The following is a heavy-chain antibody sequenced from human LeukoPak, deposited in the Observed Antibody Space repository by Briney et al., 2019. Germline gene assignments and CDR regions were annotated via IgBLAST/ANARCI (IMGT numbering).Heavy chain of an antibody. V-gene: IGHV1-69*06. CDR3: VTHGGDSSGYYGGY. D-gene: IGHD3-22*01. Sequence: ASVKVSCKASGGTFSRYALSGVRQAPGPGLEWMGGIIPIFGTANYEQKFQVTVTITPDKSTTPHYLELTVQRSEDPAVYYCVTHGGDSSGYYGGYWGQGTLVTVSS. CDR1: GGTFSRYA. J-gene: IGHJ4*01. CDR2: IIPIFGTA.